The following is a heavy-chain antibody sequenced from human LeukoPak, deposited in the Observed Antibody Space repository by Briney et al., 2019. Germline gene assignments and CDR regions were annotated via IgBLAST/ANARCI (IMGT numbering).Heavy chain of an antibody. CDR3: ARLGEMATTDAFDI. V-gene: IGHV3-7*01. Sequence: DSLKGRFTISRDNAKNSLYLQMNSLRAEDTAVYYCARLGEMATTDAFDIWGQGTMVTVSS. J-gene: IGHJ3*02. D-gene: IGHD5-24*01.